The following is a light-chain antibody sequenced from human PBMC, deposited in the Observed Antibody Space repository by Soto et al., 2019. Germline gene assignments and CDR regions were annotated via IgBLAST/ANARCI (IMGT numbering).Light chain of an antibody. CDR1: SSDVGYYNL. J-gene: IGLJ1*01. CDR3: CSYAGSTTHYV. Sequence: QSVLTQPAAVSGSTGQSITISCTGTSSDVGYYNLVSWYQQHPGKAPKLIIYEVNKRPSGFSNRFSGSKSGNTASLTISGLQAEYEADYYCCSYAGSTTHYVFGTGTKLTVL. V-gene: IGLV2-23*02. CDR2: EVN.